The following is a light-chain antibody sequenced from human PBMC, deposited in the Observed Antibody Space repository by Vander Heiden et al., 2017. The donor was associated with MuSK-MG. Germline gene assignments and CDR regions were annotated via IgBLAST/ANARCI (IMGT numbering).Light chain of an antibody. CDR1: QDISNY. CDR2: DAA. Sequence: IQMTHSPSSLSPSVRGRLTLTCQASQDISNYLNWYQQKPGRAPKLLIYDAANLETGVPSRCSGSGGGTDVTFTISSRQQEDIAAYYCQQDDNLPAFTFGHGTKVDIK. V-gene: IGKV1-33*01. CDR3: QQDDNLPAFT. J-gene: IGKJ3*01.